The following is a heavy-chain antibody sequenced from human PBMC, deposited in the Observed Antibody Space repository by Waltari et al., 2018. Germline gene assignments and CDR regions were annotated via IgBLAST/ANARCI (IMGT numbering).Heavy chain of an antibody. Sequence: EVQLVESGGGLVQPGGSLRLSCAASGFTSSSYEMNWFRQAPGKGLEWGSYISSSGSTIYYADSVKGRFTISRDNAKNSLYLQMNSLRAEDTAVYYCATSPAVVVPKRDYWGQGTLVTVSS. CDR2: ISSSGSTI. CDR3: ATSPAVVVPKRDY. V-gene: IGHV3-48*03. CDR1: GFTSSSYE. J-gene: IGHJ4*02. D-gene: IGHD2-2*01.